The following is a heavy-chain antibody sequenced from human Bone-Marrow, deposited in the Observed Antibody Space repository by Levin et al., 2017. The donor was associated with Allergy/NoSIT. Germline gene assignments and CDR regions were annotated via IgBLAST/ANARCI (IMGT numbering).Heavy chain of an antibody. J-gene: IGHJ4*02. Sequence: NASETLSLTCAVYGGSFSGYYWSWIRQPPGKGLEWIGEIIHDGSTVYNPSFRGRVTIPADTSKNQFSLRLTSVTAADTAVYYCVRGGGLPDYWGQGTLVTVSS. D-gene: IGHD3-3*01. CDR3: VRGGGLPDY. CDR1: GGSFSGYY. V-gene: IGHV4-34*01. CDR2: IIHDGST.